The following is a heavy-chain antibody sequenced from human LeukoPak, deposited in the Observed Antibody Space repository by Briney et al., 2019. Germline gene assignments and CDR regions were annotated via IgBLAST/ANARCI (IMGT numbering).Heavy chain of an antibody. V-gene: IGHV1-69*05. CDR3: ARDCWSLADGYNEENWFDP. CDR1: GGTFSSYA. J-gene: IGHJ5*02. D-gene: IGHD5-24*01. Sequence: SVKVSCKASGGTFSSYAISWVRQAPGQGLEWMGGIIPIFGTANYAQKFQGRVTITKDESTGTAYMELSSLGSEDTAVYYCARDCWSLADGYNEENWFDPWGQGTLV. CDR2: IIPIFGTA.